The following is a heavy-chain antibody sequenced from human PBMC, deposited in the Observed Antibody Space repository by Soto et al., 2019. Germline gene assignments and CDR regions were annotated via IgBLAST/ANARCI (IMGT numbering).Heavy chain of an antibody. D-gene: IGHD3-10*01. CDR3: ARDYYREGSYWTDCFDP. J-gene: IGHJ5*02. V-gene: IGHV1-18*01. CDR1: GYTCKDYG. CDR2: IGRDSGKP. Sequence: ASVKVSCKASGYTCKDYGISWVRQAPGQGLEWMGWIGRDSGKPKTNYAQKFQGRVTMTTDTSTTTVYMEVRSLRSDDTAEYFCARDYYREGSYWTDCFDPWGQGTQVTSPQ.